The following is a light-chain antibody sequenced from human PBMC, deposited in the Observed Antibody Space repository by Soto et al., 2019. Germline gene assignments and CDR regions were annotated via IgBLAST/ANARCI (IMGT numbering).Light chain of an antibody. CDR2: DSD. CDR3: GAWDGSLSVVL. J-gene: IGLJ2*01. Sequence: QSVLTQPPSVSAAPGQKVTISCSGSSANIGGNYVSWCQQLPGTAPELVIYDSDRRPSEIPDRLSGSKYGTSATLDITGLHTGDEADYYCGAWDGSLSVVLFGGGTKLTVL. V-gene: IGLV1-51*01. CDR1: SANIGGNY.